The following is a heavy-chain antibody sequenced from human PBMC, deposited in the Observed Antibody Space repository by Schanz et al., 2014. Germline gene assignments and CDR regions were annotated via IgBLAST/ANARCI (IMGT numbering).Heavy chain of an antibody. CDR3: TKVVPAAYYLDS. CDR2: ISDSGDST. D-gene: IGHD2-2*01. Sequence: VQLLESGGGLVQPGGSLRLSCAASGFTFSDYYMTWIPQAPGRGLEWVSVISDSGDSTHYEDSVKGRFTISKDNAKTALFQQRSSLSADDTADYYSTKVVPAAYYLDSWGLGTLVTVSS. V-gene: IGHV3-11*01. CDR1: GFTFSDYY. J-gene: IGHJ4*02.